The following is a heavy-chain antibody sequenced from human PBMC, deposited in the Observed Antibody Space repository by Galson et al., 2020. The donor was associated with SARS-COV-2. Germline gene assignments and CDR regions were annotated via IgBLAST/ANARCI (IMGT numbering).Heavy chain of an antibody. Sequence: AGCMRLSCPASGFTFSSYGMHWVRQAPGKGLEWVAVIWYDGSNKYYADSVKGRFTISRDNSKNTLYLQMNSRRAEDTAVYYCAKDGGYSYGSEYYYYGMDVWGQGTTVTVSS. V-gene: IGHV3-33*06. CDR1: GFTFSSYG. CDR3: AKDGGYSYGSEYYYYGMDV. CDR2: IWYDGSNK. J-gene: IGHJ6*02. D-gene: IGHD5-18*01.